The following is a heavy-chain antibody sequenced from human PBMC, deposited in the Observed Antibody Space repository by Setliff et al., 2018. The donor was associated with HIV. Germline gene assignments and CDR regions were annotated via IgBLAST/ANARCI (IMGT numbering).Heavy chain of an antibody. CDR2: TYWRSKWYF. Sequence: PSQTLSLTCAISGDSVSSNVAAWNWVRQSPSGGLEWLGRTYWRSKWYFDYAVSVKSRINIYPDTSKNQFSLHLNSVTPEDTAINYCARGSYGSVLLWGQGTLVTVSS. CDR3: ARGSYGSVLL. J-gene: IGHJ4*02. D-gene: IGHD6-19*01. CDR1: GDSVSSNVAA. V-gene: IGHV6-1*01.